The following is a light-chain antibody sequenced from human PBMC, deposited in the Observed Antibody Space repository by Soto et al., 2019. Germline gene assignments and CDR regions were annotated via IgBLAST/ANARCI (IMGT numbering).Light chain of an antibody. J-gene: IGKJ4*01. CDR2: AAS. Sequence: QMTQSPPSLFASVGDRVTITCRASQSISSHLNWYQQKVGQTPRLLIYAASTLQSEVPPRFSGSGPGTEFTLTISGLQREDFATYYCQQSHSAPLTFGGGTKIQI. CDR3: QQSHSAPLT. V-gene: IGKV1-39*01. CDR1: QSISSH.